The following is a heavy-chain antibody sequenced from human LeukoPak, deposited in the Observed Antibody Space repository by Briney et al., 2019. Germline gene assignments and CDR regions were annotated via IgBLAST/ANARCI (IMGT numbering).Heavy chain of an antibody. CDR2: ISSSSSYI. V-gene: IGHV3-21*01. CDR3: ARSKERGTFDY. J-gene: IGHJ4*02. D-gene: IGHD1-26*01. Sequence: GGSLRLSCAASGFTFSSYSMNWVRQAPGKGLEWVSSISSSSSYIYYADSVKGRFTISRDNAKNSLYLQMNSPRAEDTAVYYCARSKERGTFDYWGQGTLVTVSS. CDR1: GFTFSSYS.